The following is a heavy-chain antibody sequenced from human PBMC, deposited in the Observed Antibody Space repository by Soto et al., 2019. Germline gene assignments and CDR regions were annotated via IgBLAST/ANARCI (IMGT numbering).Heavy chain of an antibody. J-gene: IGHJ4*02. V-gene: IGHV1-69*12. CDR2: IIPIFGTA. Sequence: QVQLVQSGAEVKKPGSSVKVSCKASGGTFSSYAISWVRQAPGQGLEWMGGIIPIFGTANYAQKFQGRVTSTGDESTSTAYMELSRLRSGDTAVYYCARSPWVDCSGGSCSIDYWGQGTLVTVSS. CDR1: GGTFSSYA. CDR3: ARSPWVDCSGGSCSIDY. D-gene: IGHD2-15*01.